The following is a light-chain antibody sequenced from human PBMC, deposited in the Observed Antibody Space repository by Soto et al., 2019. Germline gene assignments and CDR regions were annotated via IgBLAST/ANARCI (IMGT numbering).Light chain of an antibody. J-gene: IGKJ4*01. CDR1: QSVSSKY. Sequence: EIVLTQSPGTLSLSPGERATLSCRASQSVSSKYLAWYQQKPGQAPRLLIYGASTRATGIPDGFSGSGSGTDFTLTISGLEPEDFALYYCQQYGVTPPNTFGGGTKVDIK. CDR2: GAS. CDR3: QQYGVTPPNT. V-gene: IGKV3-20*01.